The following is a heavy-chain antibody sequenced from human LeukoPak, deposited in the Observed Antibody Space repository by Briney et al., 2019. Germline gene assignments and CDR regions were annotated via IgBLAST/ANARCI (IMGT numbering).Heavy chain of an antibody. D-gene: IGHD3-22*01. CDR3: ARDNDSSGWNDY. J-gene: IGHJ4*02. CDR1: GGAISRYY. V-gene: IGHV4-59*01. Sequence: SETLSLTCTVSGGAISRYYWSWIRQPPGKGLEWIGYIYYSGSTNYNPSLKSRVTISVDTSKNQFSLKLTSVTAANTAVYYCARDNDSSGWNDYWGQGTLVTVSS. CDR2: IYYSGST.